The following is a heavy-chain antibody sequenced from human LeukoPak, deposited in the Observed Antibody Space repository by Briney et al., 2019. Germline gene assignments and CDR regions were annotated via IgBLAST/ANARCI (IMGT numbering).Heavy chain of an antibody. J-gene: IGHJ6*02. V-gene: IGHV3-21*01. Sequence: GGSLRLSCAASGFTFSSYSMTWVRQAPGKGLEWVSSITSSSSYIYYADSVKGRFTISRDNAKNSLYLQMNSLRAEDTAVYYCARDRLERHFYYYGMDVWGQGTTVTASS. CDR3: ARDRLERHFYYYGMDV. CDR2: ITSSSSYI. D-gene: IGHD1-1*01. CDR1: GFTFSSYS.